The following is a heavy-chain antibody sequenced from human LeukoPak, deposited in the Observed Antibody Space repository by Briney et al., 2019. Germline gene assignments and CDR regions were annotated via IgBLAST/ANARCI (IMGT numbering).Heavy chain of an antibody. CDR1: GGSFSGYY. Sequence: PSETLSLTCAVYGGSFSGYYWSWIRQPPGKGLEWIGEINHSGSTNYNPSLKSRVTISVDTSKNQFSLKLSSVTAADTAVYYCARADIVVVPAASSRAEYFQHWGQGTLVTVSS. J-gene: IGHJ1*01. CDR2: INHSGST. CDR3: ARADIVVVPAASSRAEYFQH. V-gene: IGHV4-34*01. D-gene: IGHD2-2*01.